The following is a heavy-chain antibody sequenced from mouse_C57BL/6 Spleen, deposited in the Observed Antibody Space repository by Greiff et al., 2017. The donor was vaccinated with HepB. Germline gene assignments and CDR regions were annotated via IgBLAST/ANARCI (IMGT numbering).Heavy chain of an antibody. CDR1: GYTFTSYW. V-gene: IGHV1-64*01. CDR3: ARGDDGDAMDY. Sequence: QVQLQQPGAELVKPGASVKLSCKASGYTFTSYWMHWVNQRPGQGLEWIGMIHPNSGSTNYNEKFKSKATLTVDKSSSTAYMQLSSLTSEDSAVYYCARGDDGDAMDYWGQGTSVTVSS. J-gene: IGHJ4*01. D-gene: IGHD2-3*01. CDR2: IHPNSGST.